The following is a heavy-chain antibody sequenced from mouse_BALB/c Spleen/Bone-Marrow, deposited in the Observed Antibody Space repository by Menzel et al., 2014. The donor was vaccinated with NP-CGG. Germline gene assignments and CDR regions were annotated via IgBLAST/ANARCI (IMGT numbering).Heavy chain of an antibody. Sequence: VKLMESGAELVRPGTSVKVSCKASGYAFTNYLIEWVKQRPGQGLEWIGVINPGSGGTNYNEKFKGKATLTADKSSSPAYMQLSSLTSDDSAFYFCARNANWFFAYWGQGTLVTVSA. CDR3: ARNANWFFAY. V-gene: IGHV1-54*01. J-gene: IGHJ3*01. CDR2: INPGSGGT. CDR1: GYAFTNYL. D-gene: IGHD4-1*01.